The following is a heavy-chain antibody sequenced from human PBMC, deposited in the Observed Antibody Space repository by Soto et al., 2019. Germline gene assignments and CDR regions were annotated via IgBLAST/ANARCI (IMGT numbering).Heavy chain of an antibody. J-gene: IGHJ5*02. CDR2: VFYNGTT. Sequence: SETLPLTCTFSGGSINTHNYYWVWARQPPGKGLEWIGSVFYNGTTYYSPSLKSRVTISLATSRTQFSMKLGSVTAADTGVYYCARLVVLSPGANAWGQGTLVTVSS. CDR1: GGSINTHNYY. V-gene: IGHV4-39*01. CDR3: ARLVVLSPGANA. D-gene: IGHD2-15*01.